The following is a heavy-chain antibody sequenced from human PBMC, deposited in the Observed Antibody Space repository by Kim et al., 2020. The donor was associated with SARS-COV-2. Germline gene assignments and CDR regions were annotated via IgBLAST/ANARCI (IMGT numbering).Heavy chain of an antibody. CDR1: GFTFSSYS. CDR2: ISSSSSYI. J-gene: IGHJ3*02. CDR3: ARDSLKISQGAFDI. Sequence: GGSLRLSCAASGFTFSSYSMNWVRQAPGKGLEWVSSISSSSSYIYYADSVKGRFTISRDNAKNSLYLQMNSLRAEDTAVYYCARDSLKISQGAFDIWGQGTMVTVSS. V-gene: IGHV3-21*01.